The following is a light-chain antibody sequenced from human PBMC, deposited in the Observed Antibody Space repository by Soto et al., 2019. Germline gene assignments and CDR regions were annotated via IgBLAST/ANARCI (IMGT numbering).Light chain of an antibody. J-gene: IGLJ1*01. CDR3: SSYSTTSTLV. CDR2: EVN. V-gene: IGLV2-14*01. Sequence: QSALTQPASLSGSPGQSITISCTGTSSDIGAYDYVSWFQQHPGKAPKLMISEVNNRPSGVSNHFSGSKSGNTASLIISGLQADDEADYYCSSYSTTSTLVFGSGTKVTVL. CDR1: SSDIGAYDY.